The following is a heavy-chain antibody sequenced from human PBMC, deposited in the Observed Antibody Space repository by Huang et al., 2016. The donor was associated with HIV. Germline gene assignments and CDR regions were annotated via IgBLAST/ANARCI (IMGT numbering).Heavy chain of an antibody. J-gene: IGHJ4*02. V-gene: IGHV3-9*01. Sequence: EVQLLESGGGSVQPGKSLSLSCVASGFNFNDFAMTWVRQPPGKGLEWVSGISWNSGDIGYADSVKGRFSVSRDNAKRSLYLQMDSLRPEDTALYFCTKGTRAGSGYYDYWGQGTRVTVSS. CDR1: GFNFNDFA. CDR3: TKGTRAGSGYYDY. D-gene: IGHD3-3*01. CDR2: ISWNSGDI.